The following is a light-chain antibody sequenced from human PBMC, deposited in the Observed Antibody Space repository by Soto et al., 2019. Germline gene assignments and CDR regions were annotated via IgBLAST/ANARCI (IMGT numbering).Light chain of an antibody. CDR3: QQCDTSPER. V-gene: IGKV3-20*01. J-gene: IGKJ1*01. CDR1: QSVGSTY. CDR2: AAS. Sequence: EIVLTQSPGTLSLSPGERATLSCRASQSVGSTYLAWYQQKPGQAPRLLIYAASSRATGIPDRFSGCGSGTDFTLAIRTLEPEDFAVYYCQQCDTSPERFGQGNKVEFK.